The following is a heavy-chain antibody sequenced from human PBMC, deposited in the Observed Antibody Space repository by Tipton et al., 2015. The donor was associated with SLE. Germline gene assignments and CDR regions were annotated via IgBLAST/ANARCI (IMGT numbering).Heavy chain of an antibody. CDR2: IYTSGST. Sequence: TLSLTCTVSGGSISSGSYYWSWIRQPAGKGLEWIGYIYTSGSTNYNPSLKSRLTMSLDTSKNQFSLKLSSVTAADTAVYYCARDEPDGDSGGIPGDYWGQGTLVTVSS. J-gene: IGHJ4*02. CDR1: GGSISSGSYY. V-gene: IGHV4-61*09. CDR3: ARDEPDGDSGGIPGDY. D-gene: IGHD3-22*01.